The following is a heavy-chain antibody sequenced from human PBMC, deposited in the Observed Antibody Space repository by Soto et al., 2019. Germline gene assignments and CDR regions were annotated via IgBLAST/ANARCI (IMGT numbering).Heavy chain of an antibody. J-gene: IGHJ6*01. Sequence: EVQLVESGGDLVQPGGSLRFSCAASGFTVSSNYMSWVRQAPGKGLEWVSLIRSGGSTYYAGSLKGRFTISRDYSEETLFLQMNSLRVEDTAVYYYTTDHVHCNSGRCDGVPVDVWGKGPRVTASA. V-gene: IGHV3-66*01. CDR1: GFTVSSNY. CDR3: TTDHVHCNSGRCDGVPVDV. CDR2: IRSGGST. D-gene: IGHD2-15*01.